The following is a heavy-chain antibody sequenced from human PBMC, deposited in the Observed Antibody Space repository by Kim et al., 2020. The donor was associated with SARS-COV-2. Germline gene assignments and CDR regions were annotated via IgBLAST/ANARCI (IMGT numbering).Heavy chain of an antibody. Sequence: GGSLRLSCAASGFTFSSYGMHWVRQAPGKGLEWVAVISYDGSNKYYADSVKGRFTISRDNSKNTLYLQMNSLRAEDTAVYYCARGGWFGDTAVNGMDVWGQGTTVTVSS. V-gene: IGHV3-33*05. CDR1: GFTFSSYG. D-gene: IGHD3-10*01. J-gene: IGHJ6*02. CDR3: ARGGWFGDTAVNGMDV. CDR2: ISYDGSNK.